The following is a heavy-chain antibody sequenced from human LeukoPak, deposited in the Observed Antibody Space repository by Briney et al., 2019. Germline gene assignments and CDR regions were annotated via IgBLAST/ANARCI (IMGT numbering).Heavy chain of an antibody. V-gene: IGHV1-18*01. D-gene: IGHD6-19*01. Sequence: ASVKVSCMASDFTFTRYGFNWVRQAPGQGLEWMGWISAYNGDTKYAQKFQDRLTMTTDTSTTTAYMELRSLRSDDTAVYYCSRDPSNTSGWYAWADYWGQGTLVTVSS. CDR2: ISAYNGDT. CDR3: SRDPSNTSGWYAWADY. J-gene: IGHJ4*02. CDR1: DFTFTRYG.